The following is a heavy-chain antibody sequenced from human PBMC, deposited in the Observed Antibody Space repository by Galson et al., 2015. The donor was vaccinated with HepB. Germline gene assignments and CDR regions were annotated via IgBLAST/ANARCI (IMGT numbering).Heavy chain of an antibody. J-gene: IGHJ5*02. CDR2: IYHTGYT. V-gene: IGHV4-39*01. CDR3: AREGYTTDT. CDR1: GVSITSGQYY. D-gene: IGHD5-12*01. Sequence: SETLSLTCTVSGVSITSGQYYWAWVRQSPGKGLEWIGSIYHTGYTYYNSSLKSQLTMSLVTSTNQVSLRLTSVTAADTAIYYCAREGYTTDTWGQGTLVIVSS.